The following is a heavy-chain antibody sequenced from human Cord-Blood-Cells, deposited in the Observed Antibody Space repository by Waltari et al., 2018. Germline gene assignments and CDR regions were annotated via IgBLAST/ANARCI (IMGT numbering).Heavy chain of an antibody. CDR2: IDPGDSDT. D-gene: IGHD6-19*01. Sequence: EVQLVQSGAEVKKPGESLKISCQGSGYSFTSYWIGRVRQMPGKGLEWMGIIDPGDSDTRYSPSFQGQVTISADKSISTAYLQWSSLKASDTAMYYCARQRIAVADAFDIWGQGTMVTVSS. CDR3: ARQRIAVADAFDI. V-gene: IGHV5-51*01. J-gene: IGHJ3*02. CDR1: GYSFTSYW.